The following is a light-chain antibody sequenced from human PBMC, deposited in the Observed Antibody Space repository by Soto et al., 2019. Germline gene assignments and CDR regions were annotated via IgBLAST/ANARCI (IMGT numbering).Light chain of an antibody. Sequence: EIVLKQSPGTLSLSQGERATLSSRASQSVSSYLAWYQQKPGQAPRLLIYDASNRATGIPARFSGSGSGTDFTLTISSLQPEDFAVYYCQQRSKWPLTFGGGTKVDI. CDR3: QQRSKWPLT. V-gene: IGKV3-11*01. J-gene: IGKJ4*01. CDR2: DAS. CDR1: QSVSSY.